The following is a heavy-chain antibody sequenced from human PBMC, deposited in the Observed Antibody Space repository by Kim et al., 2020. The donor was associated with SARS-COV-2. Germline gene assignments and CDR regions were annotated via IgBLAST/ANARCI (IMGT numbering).Heavy chain of an antibody. D-gene: IGHD4-17*01. CDR3: TTESPDLMTTVTNGRYGMDV. V-gene: IGHV3-15*01. Sequence: GGSLRLSCAASGFTFSNAWMSWVRQAPGKGLEWVGRIKSKTDGGTTDYAAPVKGRFTISRDDSKNTLYLQMNSLKTEDTAVYYCTTESPDLMTTVTNGRYGMDVWGQGTTVTVSS. CDR1: GFTFSNAW. CDR2: IKSKTDGGTT. J-gene: IGHJ6*02.